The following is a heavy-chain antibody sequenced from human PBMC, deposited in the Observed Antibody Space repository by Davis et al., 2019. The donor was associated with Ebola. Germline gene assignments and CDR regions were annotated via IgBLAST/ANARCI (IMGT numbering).Heavy chain of an antibody. CDR1: GYSINRGFT. CDR2: IYHSGST. V-gene: IGHV4-38-2*02. Sequence: SKTLSLTCTVSGYSINRGFTWGWIRQPPGKVLEWIGSIYHSGSTNYSPSLKSRVTISADTSKNQFSLRLKSVTAADTAMYYCARDYVYWGQGILVTVSS. CDR3: ARDYVY. J-gene: IGHJ4*02. D-gene: IGHD1-14*01.